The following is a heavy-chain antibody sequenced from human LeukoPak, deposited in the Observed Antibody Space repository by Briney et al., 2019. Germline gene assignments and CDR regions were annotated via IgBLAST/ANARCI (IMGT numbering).Heavy chain of an antibody. D-gene: IGHD3-10*01. Sequence: GGSLRLSCAASGFTFSSYWMSWVRQAPGKGLEWVANIKQDGSEKYYVDSVKGRFTISRDNAKNSLYLQMNSLRAEDTAVYYCAKARAITMVRGVPLGYWGQGTLVTVSS. CDR2: IKQDGSEK. CDR1: GFTFSSYW. V-gene: IGHV3-7*01. J-gene: IGHJ4*02. CDR3: AKARAITMVRGVPLGY.